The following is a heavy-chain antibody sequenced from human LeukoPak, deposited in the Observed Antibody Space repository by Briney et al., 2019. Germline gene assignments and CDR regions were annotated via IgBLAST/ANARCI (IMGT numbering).Heavy chain of an antibody. CDR3: ARTLWFGELFY. CDR2: INHSGST. V-gene: IGHV4-34*01. J-gene: IGHJ4*02. Sequence: SETLSLTCAVYGGSFSGYYRSWIRQPPGKGLEWIGEINHSGSTNYNPSLKSRVTISVDTSKNQFSLKLSSVTAADTAVYYCARTLWFGELFYWGQGTLVTVSS. CDR1: GGSFSGYY. D-gene: IGHD3-10*01.